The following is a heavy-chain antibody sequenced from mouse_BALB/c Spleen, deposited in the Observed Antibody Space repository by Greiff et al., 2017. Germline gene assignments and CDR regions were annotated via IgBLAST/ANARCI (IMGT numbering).Heavy chain of an antibody. D-gene: IGHD1-1*01. V-gene: IGHV2-9*02. J-gene: IGHJ4*01. CDR3: ARDLFGSSYAMDY. CDR1: GFSLTSYG. CDR2: IWAGGST. Sequence: VKLMESGPGLVAPSQSLSITCTVSGFSLTSYGVHWVRQPPGKGLEWLGVIWAGGSTNYNSALMSRLSISKDNSKSQVFLKMNSLQTDDTAMYYCARDLFGSSYAMDYWGQGTSVTVSS.